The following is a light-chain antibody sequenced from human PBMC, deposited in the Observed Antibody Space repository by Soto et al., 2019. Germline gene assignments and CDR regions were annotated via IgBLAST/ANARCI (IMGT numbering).Light chain of an antibody. CDR1: QSVSSK. CDR3: QQYNNWPPGT. Sequence: EIVMTQSPATLSVSPGERATLSCRASQSVSSKLAWYQQEPGQAPRLLIYGASTRATGIPARFSGSGSGTEFTLTISSLQSEDSAVYYCQQYNNWPPGTFGQGTKLEIK. CDR2: GAS. J-gene: IGKJ2*01. V-gene: IGKV3-15*01.